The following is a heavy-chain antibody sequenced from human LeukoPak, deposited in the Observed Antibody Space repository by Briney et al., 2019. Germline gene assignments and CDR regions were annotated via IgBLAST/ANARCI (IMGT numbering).Heavy chain of an antibody. D-gene: IGHD5-18*01. V-gene: IGHV4-34*01. J-gene: IGHJ4*02. CDR1: GGSFSGYY. Sequence: PSETLSLTCAVYGGSFSGYYWSWIRLPPGKGLEWIGEINHSGSTNYNPSLKSRVTISVDTSKNQFSLKLSSVTAADTAVYYCARGWIQLWLRYFDYWGQGTLVTVSS. CDR3: ARGWIQLWLRYFDY. CDR2: INHSGST.